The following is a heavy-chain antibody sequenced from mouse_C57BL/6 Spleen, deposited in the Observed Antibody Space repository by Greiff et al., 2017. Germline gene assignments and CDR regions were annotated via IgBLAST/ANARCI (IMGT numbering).Heavy chain of an antibody. CDR1: GYTFTDYE. Sequence: QVQLQQSGAELVRPGASVTLSCKASGYTFTDYEMHWVKQTPVHGLEWIGAIDPETGGTAYNQKFKGKAILTADKASSTAYMELRRLTSEDSAVYYCTGGGEYWYFDGWGTGATVTVSS. CDR2: IDPETGGT. J-gene: IGHJ1*03. CDR3: TGGGEYWYFDG. V-gene: IGHV1-15*01. D-gene: IGHD1-1*02.